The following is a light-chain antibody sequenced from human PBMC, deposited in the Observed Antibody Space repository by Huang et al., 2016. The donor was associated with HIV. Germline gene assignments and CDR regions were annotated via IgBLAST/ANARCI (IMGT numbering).Light chain of an antibody. CDR3: QQSYNIPRT. CDR2: GAS. J-gene: IGKJ2*01. V-gene: IGKV1-39*01. CDR1: QIINKY. Sequence: DIQMTQAPPSLSAAVGDRVIITCRASQIINKYLNWYQQMPGRAPKLLISGASSLHGGVSSRFSGSGSGTDFTLTIRDLQPEDTATYHCQQSYNIPRTFGQGTLLEI.